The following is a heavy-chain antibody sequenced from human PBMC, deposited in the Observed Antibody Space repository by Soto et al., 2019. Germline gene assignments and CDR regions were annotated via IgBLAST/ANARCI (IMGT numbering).Heavy chain of an antibody. V-gene: IGHV1-69*13. Sequence: ASVKVSCKASGGTFSSYAISWVRQAPGQGLEWMGGIIPIFGTANYAQKFQGRVTITADESTSTAYMELSSLRSEDTAVYYCARAPGSSGWYGGAFDIWGQGTMVTFSS. CDR3: ARAPGSSGWYGGAFDI. CDR1: GGTFSSYA. CDR2: IIPIFGTA. D-gene: IGHD6-19*01. J-gene: IGHJ3*02.